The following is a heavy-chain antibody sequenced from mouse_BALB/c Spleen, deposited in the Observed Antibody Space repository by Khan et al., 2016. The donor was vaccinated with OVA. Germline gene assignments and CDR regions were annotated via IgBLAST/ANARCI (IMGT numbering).Heavy chain of an antibody. CDR1: GYSITSDYA. CDR2: ISYSGRT. J-gene: IGHJ2*01. Sequence: EVQLQESGPGPVNPSQSLSLTCTVTGYSITSDYAWNWIRQFPGNQLEWMGYISYSGRTSYNPSLKSRISITRDTSKNQVFLQMNSVTTEDTATYCCARSGTITTVVATDFDYWGQGTTLTVSA. V-gene: IGHV3-2*02. CDR3: ARSGTITTVVATDFDY. D-gene: IGHD1-1*01.